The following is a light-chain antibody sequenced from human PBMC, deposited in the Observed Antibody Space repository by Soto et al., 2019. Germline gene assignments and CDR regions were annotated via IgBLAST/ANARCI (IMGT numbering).Light chain of an antibody. CDR3: QQRSNW. CDR1: QSVSSY. V-gene: IGKV3-11*01. J-gene: IGKJ5*01. Sequence: VMTQSPATLSLSPGERATLSCRASQSVSSYLAWYQQKPGQAPRLLIYDASNRATGIPARFSGSGSGTDFTLTIRSLEPEDFAVYYCQQRSNWFGQGTRLEIK. CDR2: DAS.